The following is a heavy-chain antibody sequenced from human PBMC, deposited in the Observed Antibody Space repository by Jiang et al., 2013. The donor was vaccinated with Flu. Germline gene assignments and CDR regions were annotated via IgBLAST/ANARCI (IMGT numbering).Heavy chain of an antibody. CDR3: ASEMLIVGAFDRGDDGFDI. CDR2: TYVTGTT. D-gene: IGHD3-16*01. Sequence: GSGLVKPSETLSLTCTVSGGSISNYYWSWVRQPAGKGLEWIGRTYVTGTTDYSPSLRSRVTMSVDTSKNQFSLRLSSVTAADTAVYYCASEMLIVGAFDRGDDGFDIWGRGTVVTVSS. V-gene: IGHV4-4*07. J-gene: IGHJ3*02. CDR1: GGSISNYY.